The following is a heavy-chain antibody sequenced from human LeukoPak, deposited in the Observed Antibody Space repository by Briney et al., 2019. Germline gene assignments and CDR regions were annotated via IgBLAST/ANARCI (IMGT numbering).Heavy chain of an antibody. J-gene: IGHJ4*02. Sequence: GGSLRLSCATSGXTFTTYEMNWVRQAPGKGQEWVSHISGSGGAIYYADSVKGRFTISRDNAKNSLYLQMSSLRVEDTAVYYCARRYCSSTSCTLDYWGQGTLVTVSS. V-gene: IGHV3-48*03. D-gene: IGHD2-2*01. CDR1: GXTFTTYE. CDR3: ARRYCSSTSCTLDY. CDR2: ISGSGGAI.